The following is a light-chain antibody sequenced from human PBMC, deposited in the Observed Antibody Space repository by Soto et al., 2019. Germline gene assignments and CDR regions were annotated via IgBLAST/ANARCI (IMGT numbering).Light chain of an antibody. J-gene: IGKJ2*01. CDR1: QSGNNN. CDR3: QQYNNWPPDT. Sequence: EIILTQSPASLSVSPGERATLSCRASQSGNNNLAWYQQKRGQAPRLLIYGASTRATGIPGRFRGSGSGTEFTLPITSLQSEDFAVYFCQQYNNWPPDTFGQGTKLEIK. CDR2: GAS. V-gene: IGKV3-15*01.